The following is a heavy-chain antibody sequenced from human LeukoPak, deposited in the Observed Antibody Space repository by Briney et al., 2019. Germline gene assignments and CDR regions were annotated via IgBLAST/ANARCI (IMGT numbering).Heavy chain of an antibody. J-gene: IGHJ4*02. Sequence: PGGSLRLSCAASGFTFSTYARGWVRQAPGNGLEWVSAISGSGGSTYYADSVKGRFTVSRDNSSNTLYLQMNSLTAEDTAVYYCAKGPLVPSATYFFDYWGQGTLVVVSS. CDR2: ISGSGGST. CDR3: AKGPLVPSATYFFDY. V-gene: IGHV3-23*01. D-gene: IGHD2-2*01. CDR1: GFTFSTYA.